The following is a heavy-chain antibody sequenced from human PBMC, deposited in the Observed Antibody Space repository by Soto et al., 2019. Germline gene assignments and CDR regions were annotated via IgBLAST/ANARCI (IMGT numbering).Heavy chain of an antibody. CDR3: GRDGYSSGWYNDYFDY. CDR2: IWYDGSNK. V-gene: IGHV3-33*01. J-gene: IGHJ4*02. D-gene: IGHD6-19*01. CDR1: GFTFSSYG. Sequence: QVQLVESGGGVVQRGRSLRLSCAASGFTFSSYGMHWVRQAPGKGLEWVAVIWYDGSNKYYADSVKGRFTISRDNSKNTLYLQMNSLRAEDTAVYYCGRDGYSSGWYNDYFDYWGQGTLVTVSS.